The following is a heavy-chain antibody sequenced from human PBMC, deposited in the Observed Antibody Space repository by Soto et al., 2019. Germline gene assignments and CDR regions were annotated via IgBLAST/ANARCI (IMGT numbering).Heavy chain of an antibody. CDR3: AKGRAARPLHYYYYGMDV. D-gene: IGHD6-6*01. V-gene: IGHV3-30*18. CDR1: GFTFSSYG. J-gene: IGHJ6*02. CDR2: ISYDGSNK. Sequence: ESGGGVVQPGRSLRLSCAASGFTFSSYGMHWVRQAPGKGLEWVAVISYDGSNKYYADSVKGRFTISRDNSKNTLYLQMNSLRAEDTAVYYCAKGRAARPLHYYYYGMDVWGQGTTVTVSS.